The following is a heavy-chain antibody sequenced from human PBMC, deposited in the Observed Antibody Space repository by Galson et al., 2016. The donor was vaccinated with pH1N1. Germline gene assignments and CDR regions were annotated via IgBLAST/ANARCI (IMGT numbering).Heavy chain of an antibody. V-gene: IGHV4-59*01. CDR2: IYYNGHT. D-gene: IGHD5-18*01. Sequence: TLSLTCSVSGVSISGYYWGWIRQSPGKGLDYVGYIYYNGHTNYSPSLKSRVTTSLDMSKNQFSLKLTSVTAADTAVYFCARSGSRYGSDAFDMWGQGTTVTVSS. CDR3: ARSGSRYGSDAFDM. CDR1: GVSISGYY. J-gene: IGHJ3*02.